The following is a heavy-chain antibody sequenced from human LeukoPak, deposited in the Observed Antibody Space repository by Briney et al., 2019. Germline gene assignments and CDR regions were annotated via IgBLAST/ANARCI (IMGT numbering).Heavy chain of an antibody. J-gene: IGHJ3*02. Sequence: PSETLSLTCTVSGGSISSYYWSWIRQPAGKGLEWIGRIYTSGSTNYNPSLKSRVTMSVDTSKNQFSLKLSSVTAANTAVYYCARSASLEPREDAFDIWGKGKMVTVSS. CDR1: GGSISSYY. CDR2: IYTSGST. V-gene: IGHV4-4*07. D-gene: IGHD1-1*01. CDR3: ARSASLEPREDAFDI.